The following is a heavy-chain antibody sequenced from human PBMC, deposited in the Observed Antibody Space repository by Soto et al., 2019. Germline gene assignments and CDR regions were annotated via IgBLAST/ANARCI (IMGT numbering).Heavy chain of an antibody. D-gene: IGHD2-15*01. CDR2: IYYSGNT. CDR3: ARVLRTVDGFDY. Sequence: QLQLQESGPGLVKPSETLSLTCTVSGGSISSSSYYWGWIRQPPGKGLEWIGSIYYSGNTYYNPSLKSRVTISVDTSKNQFALKLSSVTAADTAVYYCARVLRTVDGFDYWGQGTLVTVSS. V-gene: IGHV4-39*01. J-gene: IGHJ4*02. CDR1: GGSISSSSYY.